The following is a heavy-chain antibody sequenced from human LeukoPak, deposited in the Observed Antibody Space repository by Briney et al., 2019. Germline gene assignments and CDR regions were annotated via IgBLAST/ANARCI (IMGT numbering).Heavy chain of an antibody. J-gene: IGHJ4*02. CDR3: SRHLYSSAWYEEN. CDR2: IRGKADSHAT. Sequence: GGSLRLSCAASGFTFSGSAVHWVRQASGKGLEWVGHIRGKADSHATAYAASVQGRFTISRDDSNNTAYLHMNSLKIEDAAVYFCSRHLYSSAWYEENWGQGTLVTVSS. D-gene: IGHD6-19*01. V-gene: IGHV3-73*01. CDR1: GFTFSGSA.